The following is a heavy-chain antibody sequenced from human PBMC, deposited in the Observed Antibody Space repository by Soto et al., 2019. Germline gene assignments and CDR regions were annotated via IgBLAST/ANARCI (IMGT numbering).Heavy chain of an antibody. CDR2: IIPILTTT. J-gene: IGHJ6*02. V-gene: IGHV1-69*08. CDR1: GDTFSSYT. Sequence: QVQLVQSGAEVKKPGSSVKVSCRASGDTFSSYTVNWLRQAPGRGLEWMGRIIPILTTTDYAQNFRGRLTITADKSTNTVYMELSSLRSEDTAVYYCARRRYCGYDCSYNHYYGMDVWGQGTTVTVAS. CDR3: ARRRYCGYDCSYNHYYGMDV. D-gene: IGHD2-21*02.